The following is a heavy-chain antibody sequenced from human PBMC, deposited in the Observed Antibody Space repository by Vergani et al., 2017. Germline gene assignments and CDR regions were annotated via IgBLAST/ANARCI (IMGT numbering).Heavy chain of an antibody. J-gene: IGHJ6*03. Sequence: QVQLVESGGGVVQPGRSLRLSCAASGFTFSSYGRHWVRQAPGKGLEWVAVISYDGSNKYYADSVKGRFTISRDNSKNTLYLQMNSLRAEDTAVYYCAKGSTDYYYYMDVWGKGTTVTVSS. CDR2: ISYDGSNK. CDR3: AKGSTDYYYYMDV. CDR1: GFTFSSYG. V-gene: IGHV3-30*18. D-gene: IGHD3-10*01.